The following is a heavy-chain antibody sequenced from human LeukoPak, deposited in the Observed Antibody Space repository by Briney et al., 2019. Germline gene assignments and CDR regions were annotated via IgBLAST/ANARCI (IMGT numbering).Heavy chain of an antibody. Sequence: QSGGSLRLSCAVSGFTFSNYWMSWVRQAPGKGLEWVAYIKQDGSEKYYVDSVKGRFTISRDNAKNSLYLQMNSLRAEDTAIYYCTRVGYIDEGIDYWGQGTLVTVSS. CDR3: TRVGYIDEGIDY. D-gene: IGHD5-24*01. CDR1: GFTFSNYW. V-gene: IGHV3-7*04. CDR2: IKQDGSEK. J-gene: IGHJ4*02.